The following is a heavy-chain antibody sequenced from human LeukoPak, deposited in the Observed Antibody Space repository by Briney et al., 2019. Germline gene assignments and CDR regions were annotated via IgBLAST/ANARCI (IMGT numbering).Heavy chain of an antibody. J-gene: IGHJ5*02. CDR3: ARALGYCSSTSCSNWFDP. Sequence: SETLSLTCAVYGGSFSGYYWSWIRQPPGKGLEWIGEINHSGSINYNPSLKSRVTISVDTSKNQFFLKLSSVTAADTAVYYCARALGYCSSTSCSNWFDPWGQGTLVTVSS. CDR1: GGSFSGYY. CDR2: INHSGSI. D-gene: IGHD2-2*01. V-gene: IGHV4-34*01.